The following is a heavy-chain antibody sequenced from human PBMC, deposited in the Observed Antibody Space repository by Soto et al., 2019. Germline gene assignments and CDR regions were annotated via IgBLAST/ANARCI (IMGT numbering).Heavy chain of an antibody. V-gene: IGHV1-18*04. Sequence: ASVKVSCKASGYTFTGYYMRWVRQAPGQGLEWMGWISAYSGNTNYAQKLQGRVTMTTDTSTSTAYMELRSLRSDDTAVYYCARDMTTVTKYYYYYMDVWGKGTTVTVSS. CDR3: ARDMTTVTKYYYYYMDV. CDR2: ISAYSGNT. CDR1: GYTFTGYY. J-gene: IGHJ6*03. D-gene: IGHD4-17*01.